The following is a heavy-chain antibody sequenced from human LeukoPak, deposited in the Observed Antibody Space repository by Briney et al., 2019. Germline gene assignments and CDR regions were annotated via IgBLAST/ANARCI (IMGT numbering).Heavy chain of an antibody. D-gene: IGHD6-19*01. CDR2: IYTKPDGATT. V-gene: IGHV3-15*01. Sequence: ETGGSLRLSCAASGFTFNNAWMTWVRQAPGKGLEWVGRIYTKPDGATTDYAAPVKGRFTISGDASKNTLYLQMNSLTTDDTAVYYCTTYTSGCCNHWGQGTLVIVSS. CDR3: TTYTSGCCNH. CDR1: GFTFNNAW. J-gene: IGHJ4*02.